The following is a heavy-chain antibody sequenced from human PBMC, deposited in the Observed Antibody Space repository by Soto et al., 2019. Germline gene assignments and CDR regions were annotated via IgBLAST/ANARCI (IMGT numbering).Heavy chain of an antibody. CDR2: FDPEDGET. Sequence: ASVKVSCKVSGYTLTELSMHWVRQAPGKGLEWMGGFDPEDGETIYEQKFQGRVTMTEDTSTDTAYMELSSLRSEDTAVYYCATRTHGYSSTYYFDYWGQGTLVTVSS. D-gene: IGHD6-13*01. CDR3: ATRTHGYSSTYYFDY. CDR1: GYTLTELS. J-gene: IGHJ4*02. V-gene: IGHV1-24*01.